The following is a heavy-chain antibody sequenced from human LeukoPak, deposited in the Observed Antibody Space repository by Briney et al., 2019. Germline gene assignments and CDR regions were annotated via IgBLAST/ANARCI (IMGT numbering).Heavy chain of an antibody. CDR3: ARTTEGYCSSASCFGFSYSYYMDV. CDR2: IYYSGST. J-gene: IGHJ6*03. Sequence: PSETLSLTRSVSGGSISSSNYYWSWIRQPAGKGLEWIGYIYYSGSTNYNPSLKSRVTISVDTSKDQFSLKLSSVIAADTAVYYCARTTEGYCSSASCFGFSYSYYMDVWGKGTTVTISS. V-gene: IGHV4-61*10. CDR1: GGSISSSNYY. D-gene: IGHD2-2*01.